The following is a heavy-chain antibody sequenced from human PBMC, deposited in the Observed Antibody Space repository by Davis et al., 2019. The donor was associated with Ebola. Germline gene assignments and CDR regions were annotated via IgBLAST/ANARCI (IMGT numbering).Heavy chain of an antibody. CDR3: ARRAGPYGDYEFFFES. CDR2: INPNSGGT. Sequence: ASVKVSCKASGYTFTSYAMNWVRQAPGQGLEWMGRINPNSGGTNYAQKFQGRVTMTRDTSISTAYMELSRLRSDDTAMYYCARRAGPYGDYEFFFESWGQGTLVTVSS. J-gene: IGHJ4*02. CDR1: GYTFTSYA. V-gene: IGHV1-2*06. D-gene: IGHD4-17*01.